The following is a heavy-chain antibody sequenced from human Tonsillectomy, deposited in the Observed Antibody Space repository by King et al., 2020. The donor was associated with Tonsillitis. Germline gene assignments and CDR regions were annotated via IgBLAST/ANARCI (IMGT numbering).Heavy chain of an antibody. CDR1: GFTFSSYS. D-gene: IGHD3-3*01. J-gene: IGHJ3*01. CDR3: ARVRSGFYSGFDP. CDR2: ISGSSTYI. Sequence: VQLVESGGGLVKPGGSLRLSCAASGFTFSSYSMNLVRQAPGKGLEWVSSISGSSTYIHYADSVKGRFTISRDNAKNSLYLQMNSLRVEDTAVYYCARVRSGFYSGFDPWGQGTMVTVSS. V-gene: IGHV3-21*01.